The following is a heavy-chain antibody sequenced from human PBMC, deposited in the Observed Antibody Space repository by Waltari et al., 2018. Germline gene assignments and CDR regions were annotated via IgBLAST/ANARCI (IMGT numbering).Heavy chain of an antibody. D-gene: IGHD1-26*01. J-gene: IGHJ6*03. CDR1: GYTLTELS. Sequence: QVQLVQSGAEVKKPGASVKVSCKVSGYTLTELSMHWVRQAPGKGLEWMGGFDPEDGETIYAQKFQGRVTMTEDTSTDTAYMELSSLRSEDTAVYYCATGGAGATTYYYYYYMDVWGKGTTVTVSS. V-gene: IGHV1-24*01. CDR3: ATGGAGATTYYYYYYMDV. CDR2: FDPEDGET.